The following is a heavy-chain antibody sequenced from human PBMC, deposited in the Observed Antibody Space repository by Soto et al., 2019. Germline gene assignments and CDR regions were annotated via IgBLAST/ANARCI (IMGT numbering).Heavy chain of an antibody. V-gene: IGHV1-69*13. CDR2: IIPIFGTA. CDR1: RCTFIRYA. D-gene: IGHD6-19*01. CDR3: ARGYRDSGWSPAGY. Sequence: SVKVSCKPSRCTFIRYAISWVRRAPGQGLEWMGGIIPIFGTANYAQKFQGRVTITADESTSTAYMELSSLRSEDTAVYYCARGYRDSGWSPAGYWGQGTLVTAPQ. J-gene: IGHJ4*02.